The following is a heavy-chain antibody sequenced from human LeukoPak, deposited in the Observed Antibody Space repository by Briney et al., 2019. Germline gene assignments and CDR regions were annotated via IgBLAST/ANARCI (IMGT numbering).Heavy chain of an antibody. Sequence: PGGSLILSCAASGFTFSSYWMSWVRQAPGKGLEWVANIKEDGSDKYYVDSVKGRFTISRDNAKNSLYMQMNSLRAEDTAVYYCARGGYSRGDYWGQGTLVTVSS. CDR2: IKEDGSDK. J-gene: IGHJ4*02. CDR3: ARGGYSRGDY. D-gene: IGHD5-24*01. CDR1: GFTFSSYW. V-gene: IGHV3-7*03.